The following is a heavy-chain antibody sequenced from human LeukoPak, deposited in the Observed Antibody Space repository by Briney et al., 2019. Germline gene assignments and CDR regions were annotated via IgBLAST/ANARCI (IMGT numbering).Heavy chain of an antibody. CDR3: ARDRYYYDSSGYYSRGFDY. Sequence: SETLSLTCTVSGGSISSYYWSWIRQPPGKGLEWIGYIYYSGSTNYNPSLKSRVTISVDTSKNQFSLKPSSVTAADTAVYYCARDRYYYDSSGYYSRGFDYWGQGTLVTVSS. CDR2: IYYSGST. D-gene: IGHD3-22*01. CDR1: GGSISSYY. J-gene: IGHJ4*02. V-gene: IGHV4-59*01.